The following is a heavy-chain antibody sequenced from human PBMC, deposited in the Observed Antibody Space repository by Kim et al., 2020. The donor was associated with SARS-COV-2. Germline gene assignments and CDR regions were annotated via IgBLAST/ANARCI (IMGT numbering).Heavy chain of an antibody. Sequence: SETLSLTCTVSGGSISSSSYYWDWIRQPPGKGLEWIGSIYYSGSTYYNPSLKSRVTISVDTSKNQFSLKLSSVTAADTAVYYCASLTSQNPLEYYYYYYIRLGQRDHGHRLL. CDR1: GGSISSSSYY. V-gene: IGHV4-39*01. D-gene: IGHD2-2*01. CDR2: IYYSGST. CDR3: ASLTSQNPLEYYYYYYIR. J-gene: IGHJ6*03.